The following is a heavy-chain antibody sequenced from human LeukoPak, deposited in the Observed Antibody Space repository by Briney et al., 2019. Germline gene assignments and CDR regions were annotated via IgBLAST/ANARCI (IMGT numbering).Heavy chain of an antibody. V-gene: IGHV3-20*03. D-gene: IGHD6-19*01. CDR2: NWNCVST. J-gene: IGHJ5*02. CDR3: ARDVAVAGANNWFDP. Sequence: NWNCVSTGYADSVKGRFTISRDNAKNSLYLQLNSLRAEDTALYYCARDVAVAGANNWFDPWGQGTLVTVSS.